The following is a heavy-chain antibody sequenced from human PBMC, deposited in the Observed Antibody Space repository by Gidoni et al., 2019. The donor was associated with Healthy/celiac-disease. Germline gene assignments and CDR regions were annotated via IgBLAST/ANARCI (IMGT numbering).Heavy chain of an antibody. D-gene: IGHD6-6*01. CDR3: ARERGIAARPWIKRGWREAFFDY. Sequence: EVQLVESGGGLVQPGGSLRLSCAASGFTFRSYWMSWVRQAPGKGVEWVAKRKQDGSEKYYVDYVKGRFTISRDNAKNSLYLQMNSLRAEDTAVYYCARERGIAARPWIKRGWREAFFDYWGQGTLVTVSS. CDR1: GFTFRSYW. CDR2: RKQDGSEK. V-gene: IGHV3-7*03. J-gene: IGHJ4*02.